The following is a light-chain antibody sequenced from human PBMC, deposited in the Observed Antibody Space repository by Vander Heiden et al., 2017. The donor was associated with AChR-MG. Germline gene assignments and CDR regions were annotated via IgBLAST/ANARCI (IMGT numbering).Light chain of an antibody. CDR3: MQALQTPLT. V-gene: IGKV2-28*01. Sequence: DIMLTQSPLSLPVTAGATDSICARSSQSLLRSNGYNDLDWYLQQPGQSPQLLIYLGSKRACGVPDRFSGRGAGTDFTLKSSRVDAEDVGVYCCMQALQTPLTFGGGTKVEIK. J-gene: IGKJ4*01. CDR1: QSLLRSNGYND. CDR2: LGS.